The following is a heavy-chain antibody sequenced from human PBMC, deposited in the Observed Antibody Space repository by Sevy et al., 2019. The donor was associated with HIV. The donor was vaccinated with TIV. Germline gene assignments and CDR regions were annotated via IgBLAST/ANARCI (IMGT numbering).Heavy chain of an antibody. Sequence: GGSLRLSCAASGFTINNYWMSWVRQTPGKGLEWVANIKPDGTVSFFVDSVRGRFTISRDNAENSLYLQMSSLRVEDTAVYYCVRDIVMGGYYYGMDVWGQGTAVTVSS. CDR1: GFTINNYW. CDR3: VRDIVMGGYYYGMDV. J-gene: IGHJ6*02. D-gene: IGHD3-16*02. V-gene: IGHV3-7*01. CDR2: IKPDGTVS.